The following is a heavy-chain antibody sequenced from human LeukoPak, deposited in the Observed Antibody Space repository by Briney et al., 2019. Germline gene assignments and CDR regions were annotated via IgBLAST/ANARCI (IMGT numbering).Heavy chain of an antibody. Sequence: GASVKVSCKASGYTFTSYGISWVRQAPGQGLEWMGGFDPEDGETIYAQKFQGRVTMTEDTSTDTAYMELSSLRSEDTAVYYCATYSIAARPHGYWFDPWGQGTLVTVSS. D-gene: IGHD6-6*01. V-gene: IGHV1-24*01. CDR2: FDPEDGET. CDR3: ATYSIAARPHGYWFDP. J-gene: IGHJ5*02. CDR1: GYTFTSYG.